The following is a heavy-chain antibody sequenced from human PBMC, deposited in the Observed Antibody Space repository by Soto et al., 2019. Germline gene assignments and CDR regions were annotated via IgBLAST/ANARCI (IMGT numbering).Heavy chain of an antibody. CDR2: IYYNGST. D-gene: IGHD3-22*01. J-gene: IGHJ2*01. CDR1: GGSISSYY. Sequence: QVQLQESGPGLVKPSETLSLTCTVSGGSISSYYWSWIRQPPGKRLEWIGYIYYNGSTNYSPSLKSRVTVSVATSSNQSSPKLSSVTAADTAVYCCARRASFDNSDYYWYFDLWGRGTLVTVSS. V-gene: IGHV4-59*08. CDR3: ARRASFDNSDYYWYFDL.